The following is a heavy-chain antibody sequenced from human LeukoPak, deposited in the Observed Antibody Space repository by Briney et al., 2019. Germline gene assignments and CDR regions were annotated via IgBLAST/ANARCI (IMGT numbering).Heavy chain of an antibody. CDR2: ISSSSSYI. V-gene: IGHV3-21*01. CDR3: ARDLSSGWFDP. D-gene: IGHD3-22*01. CDR1: GFTFSSYS. J-gene: IGHJ5*02. Sequence: PGGSLRLSCAASGFTFSSYSMNWVRQAPGKGLKWVSSISSSSSYIYYADSVKGRFTISRDNAKNSLYLQMNSLRAEDTAVYYCARDLSSGWFDPWGQGTLVTVSS.